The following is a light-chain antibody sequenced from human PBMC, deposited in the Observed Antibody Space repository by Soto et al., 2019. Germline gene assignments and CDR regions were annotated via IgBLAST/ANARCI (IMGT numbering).Light chain of an antibody. CDR1: QSVSSY. V-gene: IGKV3-11*01. CDR2: DAS. Sequence: EIVLTQSPATLSLSPGERATLSCRARQSVSSYLAWYQQKPAQAPRLLIYDASTRATGIPARFSGSGSGTDFTLTISSLEPEDFAVYYCQQRSNWLTFGGGTKVEIK. CDR3: QQRSNWLT. J-gene: IGKJ4*01.